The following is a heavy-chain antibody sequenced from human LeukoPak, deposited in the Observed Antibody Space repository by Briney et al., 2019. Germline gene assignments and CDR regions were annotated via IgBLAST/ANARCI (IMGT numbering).Heavy chain of an antibody. CDR1: GFTFINAW. D-gene: IGHD2-8*02. Sequence: GGSLRLSCAASGFTFINAWMAWVRQAPGKGLEWVSSIFPSDGEIHYADSVRGRSTISRDNSKSTLSLQMNSLRAEDTAIYYCATYRQVLLPFESWGQGTLVTVSS. CDR3: ATYRQVLLPFES. CDR2: IFPSDGEI. V-gene: IGHV3-23*01. J-gene: IGHJ4*02.